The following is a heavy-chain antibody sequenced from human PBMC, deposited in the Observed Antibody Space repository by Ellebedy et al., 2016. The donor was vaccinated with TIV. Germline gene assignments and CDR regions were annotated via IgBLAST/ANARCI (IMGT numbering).Heavy chain of an antibody. Sequence: ASVKVSCXASGYSFASYGINWVRQAPGQGLEWMGWISTYNGKTESAQKFQGRVTMTTSAPRTTAYMEMRSLRSDDTAVYDCARENSNDWFWDYWGQGTLVTVSS. CDR1: GYSFASYG. J-gene: IGHJ4*02. V-gene: IGHV1-18*01. CDR2: ISTYNGKT. D-gene: IGHD3-9*01. CDR3: ARENSNDWFWDY.